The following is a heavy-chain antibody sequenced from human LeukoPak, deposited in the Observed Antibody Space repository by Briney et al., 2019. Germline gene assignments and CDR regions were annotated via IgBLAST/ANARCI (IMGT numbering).Heavy chain of an antibody. V-gene: IGHV4-59*01. D-gene: IGHD2-2*02. CDR3: ARVVGRYCSSTSCYIDY. J-gene: IGHJ4*02. Sequence: SETLSLTCTVSGGSISTYYWSWIRQPPGKGLEWIGYIYDSGSTSYNPSPESRVTISEDTSKRQFSLKLRSVTAADTAVYYCARVVGRYCSSTSCYIDYWGQGTLVTVSS. CDR2: IYDSGST. CDR1: GGSISTYY.